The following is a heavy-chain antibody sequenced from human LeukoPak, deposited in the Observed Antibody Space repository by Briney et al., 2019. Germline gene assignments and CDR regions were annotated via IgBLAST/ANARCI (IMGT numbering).Heavy chain of an antibody. J-gene: IGHJ4*02. CDR1: GFTFRSWY. CDR2: ITSDGSTS. V-gene: IGHV3-74*01. Sequence: GGSLRLSCAASGFTFRSWYMYWVRQRPGKGLEWLCRITSDGSTSYYADSVRGRFTISRDNAKNTLYLQMNSLTDEDTAVYYCASPKPDYWGQGALVTVSS. CDR3: ASPKPDY.